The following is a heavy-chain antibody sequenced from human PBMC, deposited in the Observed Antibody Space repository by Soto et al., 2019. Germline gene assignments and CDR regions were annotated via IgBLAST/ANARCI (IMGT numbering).Heavy chain of an antibody. J-gene: IGHJ4*02. Sequence: QVQLVESGGGLVKPGGSLRLSCAASGFTFSDYYMTWIRQAPGKGLEWISYISSAGGATSYADSVKGRFTVTRDNAKNSLFLHMNNLRAEDTAVYYCARRGATVTFTNWGQGTLVTVSS. CDR1: GFTFSDYY. V-gene: IGHV3-11*01. D-gene: IGHD4-17*01. CDR3: ARRGATVTFTN. CDR2: ISSAGGAT.